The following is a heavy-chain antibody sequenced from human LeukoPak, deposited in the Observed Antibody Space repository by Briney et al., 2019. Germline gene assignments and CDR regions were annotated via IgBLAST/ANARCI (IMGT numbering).Heavy chain of an antibody. CDR3: ARTVGTHRFDY. D-gene: IGHD4-23*01. CDR1: GGSIFSRSHY. V-gene: IGHV4-39*02. CDR2: IYYTGET. Sequence: SETLSPTCTISGGSIFSRSHYWGWIRQPPGKGLEWIGSIYYTGETHYNPSLQSRAFMSVDTSNNHFSLKLTSVTAPDTAVYYCARTVGTHRFDYWGQGTLVTVSS. J-gene: IGHJ4*02.